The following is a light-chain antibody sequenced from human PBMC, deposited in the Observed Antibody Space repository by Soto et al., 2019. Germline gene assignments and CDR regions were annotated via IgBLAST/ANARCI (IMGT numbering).Light chain of an antibody. Sequence: IVTTQSPATLSVSQGERATLSCRPSPSVSSNLAWYQEKPGQDPSILIYGASTRATGIPDRFSRSVSGTDFTLAISRLETEDCAVYEGQHSGGATLTFCPGTRVEIK. CDR2: GAS. V-gene: IGKV3-15*01. CDR3: QHSGGATLT. J-gene: IGKJ5*01. CDR1: PSVSSN.